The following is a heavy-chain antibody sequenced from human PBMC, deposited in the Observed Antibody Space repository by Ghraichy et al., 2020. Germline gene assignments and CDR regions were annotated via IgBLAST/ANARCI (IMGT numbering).Heavy chain of an antibody. D-gene: IGHD3-9*01. CDR2: ISSSSSYI. CDR1: GFTFSSYS. V-gene: IGHV3-21*01. CDR3: ARGPSHILTGYLDY. J-gene: IGHJ4*02. Sequence: ESLNISCAASGFTFSSYSMNWVRQAPGKGLEWVSSISSSSSYIYYADSVKGRFTISRDNAKNSLYLQMNSLRAEDTAVYYCARGPSHILTGYLDYWGQGTLVTVSS.